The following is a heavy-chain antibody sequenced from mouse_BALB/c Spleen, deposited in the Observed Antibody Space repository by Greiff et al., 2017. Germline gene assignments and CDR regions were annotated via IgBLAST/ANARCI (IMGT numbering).Heavy chain of an antibody. D-gene: IGHD1-1*01. V-gene: IGHV5-17*02. Sequence: EVQLVESGGGLVQPGGSRKLSCAASGFTFSSFGMHWVRQAPEKGLEWVAYISSGSSTIYYADTVKGRFTISRDNPKNTLFLQMTSLRSEDTAMYYCARCSSPYYYAMDYWGQGTSVTVSS. CDR3: ARCSSPYYYAMDY. CDR1: GFTFSSFG. J-gene: IGHJ4*01. CDR2: ISSGSSTI.